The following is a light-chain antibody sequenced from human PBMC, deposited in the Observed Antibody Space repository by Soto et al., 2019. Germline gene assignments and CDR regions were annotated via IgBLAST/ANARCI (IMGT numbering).Light chain of an antibody. Sequence: QSALTQPASVSGSPGQSITFSCTGTSSDIGAYNYVAWYQQHPGKTPKLMIYDVNNRPSGVSSRFSGSQSGNTASLTISGLQAEDEADYYCSSYTTGRTLLFGGGTELTVL. V-gene: IGLV2-14*03. CDR2: DVN. CDR1: SSDIGAYNY. J-gene: IGLJ2*01. CDR3: SSYTTGRTLL.